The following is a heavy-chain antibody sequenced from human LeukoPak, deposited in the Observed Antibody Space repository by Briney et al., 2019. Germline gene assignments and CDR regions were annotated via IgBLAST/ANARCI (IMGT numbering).Heavy chain of an antibody. CDR1: GGSISGYY. D-gene: IGHD6-13*01. CDR2: ISYSGTT. Sequence: SETLSLTWTVSGGSISGYYWSWVRQSPGKVLEWIGYISYSGTTNYNPSLKSRVTLSVDTSKNHFSLELTSVTAADTAVYYCARQNPAASGQGLDYWGQGTLVTVSS. CDR3: ARQNPAASGQGLDY. J-gene: IGHJ4*02. V-gene: IGHV4-59*08.